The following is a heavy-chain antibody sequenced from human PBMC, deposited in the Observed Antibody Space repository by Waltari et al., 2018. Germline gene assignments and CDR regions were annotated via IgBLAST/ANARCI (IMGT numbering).Heavy chain of an antibody. V-gene: IGHV4-59*01. CDR1: GGSLSSYY. J-gene: IGHJ6*03. CDR2: IYYSGST. Sequence: QVQLQESGPGLVKPSETLSLTCTVSGGSLSSYYWSWLRQPPGKGLEWIGYIYYSGSTNYNPSLKSRVTISVDTSKNQFSLKLSSVTAADTAVYYCAGQITRGASLYYYYMDVWGKGTTVTVSS. D-gene: IGHD2-2*01. CDR3: AGQITRGASLYYYYMDV.